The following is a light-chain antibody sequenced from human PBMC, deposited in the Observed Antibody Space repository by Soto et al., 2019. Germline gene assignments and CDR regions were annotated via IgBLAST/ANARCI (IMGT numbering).Light chain of an antibody. CDR3: QQYGTSPWT. J-gene: IGKJ1*01. V-gene: IGKV3-20*01. CDR1: QSVSSNY. CDR2: ATS. Sequence: EIVLTQSPGTLSLSPGERATLSCRASQSVSSNYLAWYQQKPGQAPRLLIYATSTRATGIPDKFSGSGSGTDFSITIRRLEPEDFALYYCQQYGTSPWTFGQGSKVEIK.